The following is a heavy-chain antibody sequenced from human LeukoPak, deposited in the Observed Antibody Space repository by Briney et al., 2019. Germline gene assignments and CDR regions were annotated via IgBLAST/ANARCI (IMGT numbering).Heavy chain of an antibody. CDR1: GFTFSIYS. J-gene: IGHJ5*02. CDR3: AQHLGPHWFDP. V-gene: IGHV3-48*04. CDR2: ISSSGSTI. D-gene: IGHD3-3*02. Sequence: PGGSLRLSCAASGFTFSIYSMNWVRQAPGKGLEWVSYISSSGSTIYYADSVKGRFTISRDNAKNSLYLQMNSLRAEDTAVYYCAQHLGPHWFDPWGQGTLVTVSS.